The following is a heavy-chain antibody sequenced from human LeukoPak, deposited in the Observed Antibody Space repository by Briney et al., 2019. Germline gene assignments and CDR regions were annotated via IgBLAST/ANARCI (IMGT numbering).Heavy chain of an antibody. Sequence: GGSLRLSRAASGFTFSSYGMHWVRQAPGKGLEWVAVISYDGSNKYYADSVKGRFTISRDNSKNTLYLQMNSLRAEDTAVYYCAKEVYGYCSSTSCYAGGFDYWGQGTLVTVSS. CDR2: ISYDGSNK. J-gene: IGHJ4*02. D-gene: IGHD2-2*01. CDR3: AKEVYGYCSSTSCYAGGFDY. CDR1: GFTFSSYG. V-gene: IGHV3-30*18.